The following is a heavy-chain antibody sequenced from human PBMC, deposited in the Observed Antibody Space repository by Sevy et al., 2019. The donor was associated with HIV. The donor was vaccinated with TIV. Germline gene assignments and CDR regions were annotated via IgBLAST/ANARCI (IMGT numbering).Heavy chain of an antibody. CDR1: GFPFSSNT. Sequence: GGSLRLSCAASGFPFSSNTMSWVRQAPGKGLEWVSAISGSGYSTYYADSVKGRFTISRDNSKNTLYLQMNSLRAEDTALYYCAKVQKAGVILRRVGAFDIWGQGTMVTVSS. J-gene: IGHJ3*02. CDR3: AKVQKAGVILRRVGAFDI. CDR2: ISGSGYST. D-gene: IGHD3-16*02. V-gene: IGHV3-23*01.